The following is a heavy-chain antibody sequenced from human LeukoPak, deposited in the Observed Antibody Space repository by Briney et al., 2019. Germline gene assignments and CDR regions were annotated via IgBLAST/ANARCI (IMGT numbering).Heavy chain of an antibody. CDR3: AKVLGEYSIRSKPLDT. V-gene: IGHV3-30*02. Sequence: GGSLRLSCATSGFTFSAYGMHWVRQAPVKGLEWVAFIRYDGSNKYYPDSVRGRFTVSRDNSKNTLYLQMNSLRPEDTAVYYCAKVLGEYSIRSKPLDTWGQGTLVTVSS. J-gene: IGHJ5*02. CDR2: IRYDGSNK. CDR1: GFTFSAYG. D-gene: IGHD6-13*01.